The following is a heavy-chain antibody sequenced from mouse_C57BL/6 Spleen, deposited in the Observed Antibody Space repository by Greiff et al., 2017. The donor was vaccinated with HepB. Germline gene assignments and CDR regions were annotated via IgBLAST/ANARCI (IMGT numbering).Heavy chain of an antibody. CDR3: TTPYGSSYDAMDY. D-gene: IGHD1-1*01. CDR1: GFNIKDDY. J-gene: IGHJ4*01. Sequence: VQLQHPGAELVRPGASVKLSCTASGFNIKDDYMHWVKQRPEQGLEWIGWIDPENGDTEYASKFQGKATITADTSSNTAYLQLSSLTSEDTAVYYCTTPYGSSYDAMDYWGQGTSVTVSS. V-gene: IGHV14-4*01. CDR2: IDPENGDT.